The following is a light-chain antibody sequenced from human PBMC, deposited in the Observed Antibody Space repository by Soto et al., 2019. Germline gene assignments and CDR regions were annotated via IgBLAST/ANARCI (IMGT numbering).Light chain of an antibody. CDR3: QQYGSSPIT. Sequence: EKVVAQVPAPPSVSPGGRAPLSCRASQSVSSGYLAWYQQKPGQAPSLLIYGASSRATGIPDRFSGSGSGTDFTLTISRLEPEDFAVYYCQQYGSSPITFGQGTRLEIK. J-gene: IGKJ5*01. V-gene: IGKV3-20*01. CDR2: GAS. CDR1: QSVSSGY.